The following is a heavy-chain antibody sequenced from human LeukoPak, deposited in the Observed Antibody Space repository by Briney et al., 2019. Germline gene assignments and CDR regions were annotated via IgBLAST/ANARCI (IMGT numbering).Heavy chain of an antibody. Sequence: SVKVSCKASGGTFSSYAISWVRQAPGQGLEWMGGIIPIFGTANYAQKFQGRVTITADESTSTAYMELSSLRSEDTAVYYCARGSDYGDYIFDYWGQGTLVTVSS. J-gene: IGHJ4*02. CDR1: GGTFSSYA. CDR2: IIPIFGTA. V-gene: IGHV1-69*13. D-gene: IGHD4-17*01. CDR3: ARGSDYGDYIFDY.